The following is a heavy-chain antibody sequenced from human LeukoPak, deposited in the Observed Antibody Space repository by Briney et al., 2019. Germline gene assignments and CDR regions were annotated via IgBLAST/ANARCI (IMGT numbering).Heavy chain of an antibody. V-gene: IGHV3-9*01. D-gene: IGHD3-10*01. CDR3: ARAFASGIRRALWFGDLL. J-gene: IGHJ4*02. CDR2: ISWNSGSI. Sequence: GRSLRLSCAASGFTFDDYAMHWVRQAPGKGLEWVSGISWNSGSIGYADSVKGRFTISKDTSKNTLSLQMNSLGVGDTGLYYCARAFASGIRRALWFGDLLRAQGTLVTVSS. CDR1: GFTFDDYA.